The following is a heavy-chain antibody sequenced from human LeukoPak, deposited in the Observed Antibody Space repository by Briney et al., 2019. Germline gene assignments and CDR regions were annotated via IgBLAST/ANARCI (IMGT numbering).Heavy chain of an antibody. CDR2: INPSGGST. V-gene: IGHV1-46*01. CDR3: ARSRLGELSWFDY. Sequence: PLASVKVSCKPSGYTFTSYYMHWVRQAPGQGLEWMGIINPSGGSTSYAQKFRGRVTMTRDTSTSTVYMELSSLRSEDTAVYYCARSRLGELSWFDYWGQGTLVTVSS. CDR1: GYTFTSYY. D-gene: IGHD3-16*02. J-gene: IGHJ4*02.